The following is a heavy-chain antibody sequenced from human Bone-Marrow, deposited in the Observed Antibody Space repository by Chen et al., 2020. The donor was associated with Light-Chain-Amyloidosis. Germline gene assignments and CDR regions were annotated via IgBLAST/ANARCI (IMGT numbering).Heavy chain of an antibody. V-gene: IGHV3-21*02. CDR1: RFTFGRRS. D-gene: IGHD5-18*01. Sequence: EVQLVESGGGRVKPGGSLRLSCAASRFTFGRRSIHWVRQAPGKGLEWVSSISNSSSYIHYADSMKGRFTISRDNAKNALFLQMNSLRAEDTAVYYCVREVYDYNYGASYYYYSMDVWGQGTTVTVSS. J-gene: IGHJ6*02. CDR2: ISNSSSYI. CDR3: VREVYDYNYGASYYYYSMDV.